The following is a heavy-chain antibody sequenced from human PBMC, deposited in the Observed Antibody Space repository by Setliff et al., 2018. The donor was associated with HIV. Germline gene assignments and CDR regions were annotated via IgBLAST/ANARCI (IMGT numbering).Heavy chain of an antibody. D-gene: IGHD1-1*01. CDR3: MRDGSRTTGMTGYYYGVDV. Sequence: PSETLSLTCSVSGYSISRNYYWGWIRQSPGKGLEWIASMHGSGNTHYNPSLQSRITISMDTPKNQFSLTLSSVTAADTAIYFCMRDGSRTTGMTGYYYGVDVWGQGTTVTVSS. V-gene: IGHV4-38-2*02. CDR1: GYSISRNYY. J-gene: IGHJ6*02. CDR2: MHGSGNT.